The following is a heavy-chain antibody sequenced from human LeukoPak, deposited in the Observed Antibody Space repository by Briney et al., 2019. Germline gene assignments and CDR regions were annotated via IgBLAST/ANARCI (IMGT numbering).Heavy chain of an antibody. CDR1: GFTFDDYT. Sequence: GGSLRLSCAASGFTFDDYTMHWVRHAPGKGLEWVSLISWDGGSTYYADSVKGRFTISRDNSKNSLYLQMNSLRAEDTAVYYCVLRGIVDYWGQGTLVTVSS. V-gene: IGHV3-43*01. D-gene: IGHD1-26*01. J-gene: IGHJ4*02. CDR2: ISWDGGST. CDR3: VLRGIVDY.